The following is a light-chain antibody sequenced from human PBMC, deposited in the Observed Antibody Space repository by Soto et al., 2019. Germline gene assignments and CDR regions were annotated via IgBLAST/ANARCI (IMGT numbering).Light chain of an antibody. Sequence: GDRVTITCRASQGIAPYLAWFQQKPGKVPKLLIYATSTLQSGVPSRFSGSGSGTDFTLTINSLQPEDVGTYYCQKYNSAPLTFGGGTKVDIK. V-gene: IGKV1-27*01. J-gene: IGKJ4*01. CDR2: ATS. CDR1: QGIAPY. CDR3: QKYNSAPLT.